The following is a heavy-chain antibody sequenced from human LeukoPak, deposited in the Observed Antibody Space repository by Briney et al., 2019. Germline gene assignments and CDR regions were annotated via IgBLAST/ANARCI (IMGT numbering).Heavy chain of an antibody. CDR2: IYVGDSDT. Sequence: GESLKISCRGDRDIFFNFWIAWVRQMPGQGLEWMGIIYVGDSDTRYSPSFQGQVTISVDKSIRTAFLQWSSLKTSDTAMYYCATKGERRPFGSWGQGTLVTVSS. J-gene: IGHJ4*02. V-gene: IGHV5-51*01. D-gene: IGHD1-1*01. CDR3: ATKGERRPFGS. CDR1: RDIFFNFW.